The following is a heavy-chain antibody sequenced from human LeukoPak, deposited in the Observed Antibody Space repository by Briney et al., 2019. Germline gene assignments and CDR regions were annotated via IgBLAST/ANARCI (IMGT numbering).Heavy chain of an antibody. CDR1: GGSVSSGSYY. V-gene: IGHV4-61*01. Sequence: SETLSLTCTVSGGSVSSGSYYWSWIRQPPGKGLEWIGYIYYSGSTNYNPSLKSRVTISVDTSKNQFSLKLSSVTAADTAVYYCAREVPCSSTSCPLDYWGQGTLVTVSS. D-gene: IGHD2-2*01. CDR2: IYYSGST. CDR3: AREVPCSSTSCPLDY. J-gene: IGHJ4*02.